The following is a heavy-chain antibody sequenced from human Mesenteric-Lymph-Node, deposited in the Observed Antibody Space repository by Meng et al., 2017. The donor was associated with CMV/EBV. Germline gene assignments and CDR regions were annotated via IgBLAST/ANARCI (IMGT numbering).Heavy chain of an antibody. D-gene: IGHD6-13*01. CDR1: GFSLSTSGVG. V-gene: IGHV2-5*02. J-gene: IGHJ4*02. CDR2: IYWDDDK. Sequence: QITLKESGPTLVKPTQTLTLTCTFSGFSLSTSGVGVGWIRQPPGKALEWLALIYWDDDKRYSPSLKSRLTITKDTSKNQVVLTMTNMDPVDTATYYCAHSSGIAAAGPFYFDNWGRGTLVTVSS. CDR3: AHSSGIAAAGPFYFDN.